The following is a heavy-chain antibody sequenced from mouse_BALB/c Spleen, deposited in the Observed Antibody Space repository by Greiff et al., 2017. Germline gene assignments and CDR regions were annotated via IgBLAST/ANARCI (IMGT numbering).Heavy chain of an antibody. J-gene: IGHJ3*01. CDR3: ARGQLGLRKVFAY. Sequence: EVQLVESGGGLVKPGGSLKLSCAASGFTFSSYAMSWVRQSPEKRLEWVAEISSGGSYTYYPDTVTGRFTISRDNAKNTLYLEMSSLRSEDTAMYYCARGQLGLRKVFAYWGQGTLVTVSA. V-gene: IGHV5-9-4*01. CDR1: GFTFSSYA. CDR2: ISSGGSYT. D-gene: IGHD3-1*01.